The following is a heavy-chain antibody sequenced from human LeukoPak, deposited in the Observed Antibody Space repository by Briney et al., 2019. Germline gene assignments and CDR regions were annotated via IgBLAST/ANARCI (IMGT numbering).Heavy chain of an antibody. D-gene: IGHD2-2*01. V-gene: IGHV1-46*01. CDR1: GYTFTSYY. CDR3: AREPGGVVPAVTPYYYGMDV. J-gene: IGHJ6*02. CDR2: INPSGGST. Sequence: VASVKVSCKASGYTFTSYYMHWVRQAPGQGLEWMGIINPSGGSTSYAQKFQGRVTMTRDTSTSTVYMELSSLRSEDTAVYYCAREPGGVVPAVTPYYYGMDVWGQGTTVTVSS.